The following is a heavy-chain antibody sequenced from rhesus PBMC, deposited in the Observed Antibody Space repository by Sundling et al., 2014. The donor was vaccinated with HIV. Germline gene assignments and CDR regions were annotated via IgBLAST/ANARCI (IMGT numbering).Heavy chain of an antibody. Sequence: QVQLQESGPGLVKPSETLSLTCAVSGGSIRSNYWSWIRQPPGKGLEWIGRISGSGGSTDYNPSLKSRVTLSTDTSKNHFSLKLSSVTAEDTAMYYCASRRANEAHDPFDCWGQGVLVTVSS. J-gene: IGHJ4*01. V-gene: IGHV4-173*01. D-gene: IGHD1-14*01. CDR2: ISGSGGST. CDR1: GGSIRSNY. CDR3: ASRRANEAHDPFDC.